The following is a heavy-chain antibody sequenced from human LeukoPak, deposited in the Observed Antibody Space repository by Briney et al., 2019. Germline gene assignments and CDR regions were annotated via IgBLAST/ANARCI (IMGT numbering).Heavy chain of an antibody. Sequence: PSETLSLTCTVSGGSINSYYWSWIRQPPGKGLEWIGYISYTGGETNYNPSLKSRLTISVDTSKNQFSLMPTSVTAADTAVYYCSRKPGATAAFDIWAQGTMVTVSS. J-gene: IGHJ3*02. V-gene: IGHV4-59*08. D-gene: IGHD5-18*01. CDR3: SRKPGATAAFDI. CDR2: ISYTGGET. CDR1: GGSINSYY.